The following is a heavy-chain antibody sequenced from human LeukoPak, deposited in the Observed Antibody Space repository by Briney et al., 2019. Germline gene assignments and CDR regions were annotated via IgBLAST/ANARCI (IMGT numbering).Heavy chain of an antibody. CDR1: GFTFSGYW. D-gene: IGHD3-22*01. CDR2: IKKDGSEK. V-gene: IGHV3-7*01. CDR3: ARVDGSGSYYSNWFDP. Sequence: PGGSLRLSCAASGFTFSGYWMSWVRQAPGKGRKWVANIKKDGSEKYYVHSVKGRFTISRDNAKNSLYLQMNSLRAEDTAVYSCARVDGSGSYYSNWFDPWGQGTLVTVSS. J-gene: IGHJ5*02.